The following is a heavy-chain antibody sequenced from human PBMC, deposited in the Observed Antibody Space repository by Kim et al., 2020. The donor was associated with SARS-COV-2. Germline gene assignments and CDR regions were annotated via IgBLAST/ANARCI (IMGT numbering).Heavy chain of an antibody. CDR2: ISYDESNK. V-gene: IGHV3-30*01. J-gene: IGHJ4*02. CDR1: GFTFSSYA. CDR3: AREHRDTVVVPATKRGFDY. D-gene: IGHD2-2*01. Sequence: GGSLRLSCAVSGFTFSSYAMHWVRQAPGKGLEWVAVISYDESNKYYADSVKGRFTISRDNSKNTLYLQMNSLRAEDTAVYYCAREHRDTVVVPATKRGFDYWGQGTLVTVSS.